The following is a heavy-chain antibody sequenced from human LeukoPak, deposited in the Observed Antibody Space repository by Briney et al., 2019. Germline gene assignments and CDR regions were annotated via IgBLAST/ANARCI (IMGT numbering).Heavy chain of an antibody. Sequence: GGSLRLSCAASGFTFSNYWMSWVRQAPGKGLEWVANINQDGSEKYYVDSVRGRFTISRDNAQNSLYLQMNSLRAEDTAVYYCARTWMYSNYFRGQGTLVTVSS. CDR1: GFTFSNYW. J-gene: IGHJ4*02. D-gene: IGHD4-11*01. CDR3: ARTWMYSNYF. V-gene: IGHV3-7*03. CDR2: INQDGSEK.